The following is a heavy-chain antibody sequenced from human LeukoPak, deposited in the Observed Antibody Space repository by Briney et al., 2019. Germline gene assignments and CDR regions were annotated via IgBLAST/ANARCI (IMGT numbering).Heavy chain of an antibody. V-gene: IGHV3-9*01. CDR2: ISWNSGSI. CDR3: AKAGFLEWLLFDY. Sequence: GGSLRLSCAASGFSFSNYAMSWVRQAPGKGLEWVSGISWNSGSIGYADSVKGRFAISRDNAKNSLYLQMNSLRAEDTALYYCAKAGFLEWLLFDYWGQGTLVTVSS. CDR1: GFSFSNYA. D-gene: IGHD3-3*01. J-gene: IGHJ4*02.